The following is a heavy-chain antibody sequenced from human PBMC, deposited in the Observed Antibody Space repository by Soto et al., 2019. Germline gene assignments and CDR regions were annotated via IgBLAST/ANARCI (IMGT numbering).Heavy chain of an antibody. CDR3: AADERYSSGLD. Sequence: SVTVSCTASVFTFTSSHGQWVRQARGQRLEWIGWIVVGSGNTNYAQKFQERVTITRDMSTSTAYMELSSLRSEDTAVYYCAADERYSSGLDWGQGTLVTVSS. J-gene: IGHJ4*02. V-gene: IGHV1-58*01. CDR2: IVVGSGNT. D-gene: IGHD3-22*01. CDR1: VFTFTSSH.